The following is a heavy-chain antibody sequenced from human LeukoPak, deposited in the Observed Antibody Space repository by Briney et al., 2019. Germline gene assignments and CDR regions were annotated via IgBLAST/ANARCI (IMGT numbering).Heavy chain of an antibody. CDR3: ARFSYYYYGMDV. V-gene: IGHV4-59*01. CDR2: IYYSGST. CDR1: GGSMSPYH. J-gene: IGHJ6*02. Sequence: SETLSLTCTVSGGSMSPYHWGWIRQPPGKGLEWTGYIYYSGSTNYNPSLKSRVTISVDTSKNQFSLKLSSVTAADTAVYYCARFSYYYYGMDVWGQGTTVTVSS.